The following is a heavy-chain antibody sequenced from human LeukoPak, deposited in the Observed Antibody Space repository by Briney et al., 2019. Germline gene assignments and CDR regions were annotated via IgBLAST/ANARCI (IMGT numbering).Heavy chain of an antibody. V-gene: IGHV3-13*01. CDR3: ARVGFTGAFDI. CDR2: IGTAGDT. D-gene: IGHD3-16*01. CDR1: GFTFSSYD. Sequence: SGGSLRLSCAASGFTFSSYDMHGARQATEEGLECALAIGTAGDTYYPGSVKGRFTISSENTKNSLYLQMNSLRAGDTAVYYCARVGFTGAFDIWGQGTMVTVSS. J-gene: IGHJ3*02.